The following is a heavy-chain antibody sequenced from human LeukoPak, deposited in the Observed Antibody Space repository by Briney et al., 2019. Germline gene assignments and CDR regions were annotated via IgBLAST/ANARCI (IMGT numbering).Heavy chain of an antibody. D-gene: IGHD6-13*01. J-gene: IGHJ3*02. CDR2: IYYSGST. V-gene: IGHV4-59*08. CDR3: ARHKRYSSSWYDAFDI. Sequence: SETLSLTCTVSGVSISSYYWSWIRQPPGKGLEWIGYIYYSGSTNYNPSLKSRVTISVDTSKNQFSLKLSSVTAADTAVYYCARHKRYSSSWYDAFDIWGQGTMVTVSS. CDR1: GVSISSYY.